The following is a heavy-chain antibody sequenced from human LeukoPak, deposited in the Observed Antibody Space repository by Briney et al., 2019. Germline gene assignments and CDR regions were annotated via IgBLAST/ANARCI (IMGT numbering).Heavy chain of an antibody. V-gene: IGHV3-7*04. CDR3: ARRHHFGFLDS. CDR2: IKQDGSEK. J-gene: IGHJ4*02. Sequence: PGGSLRLSCAASGVMFPSYWMTWVRQAPGKGLERVANIKQDGSEKYYVDSVKGRFTISRDNAKNSVYLQMNSLRAEDTAVYYCARRHHFGFLDSWGQGTLVTVSS. CDR1: GVMFPSYW. D-gene: IGHD3-10*01.